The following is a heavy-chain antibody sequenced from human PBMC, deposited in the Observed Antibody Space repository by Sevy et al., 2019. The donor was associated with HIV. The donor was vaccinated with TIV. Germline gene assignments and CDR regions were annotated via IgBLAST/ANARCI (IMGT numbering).Heavy chain of an antibody. J-gene: IGHJ4*02. D-gene: IGHD6-13*01. CDR2: IYYSGST. CDR1: SGSFNNYY. V-gene: IGHV4-59*01. Sequence: SETLSLTCTVSSGSFNNYYWSWIRQPPGKGLQWIGYIYYSGSTNYNPSLKSRVTMSLDTSKNQFSLKLSSVTAADTAIYYCARESIATVGDFDYWGQGTLVTVSS. CDR3: ARESIATVGDFDY.